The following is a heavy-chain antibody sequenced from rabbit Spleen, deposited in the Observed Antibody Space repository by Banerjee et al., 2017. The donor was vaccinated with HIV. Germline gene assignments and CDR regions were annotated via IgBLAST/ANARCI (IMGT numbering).Heavy chain of an antibody. J-gene: IGHJ4*01. Sequence: QSLVEAGGDLVKPGASLTLTCIASGVSFSGSFYMCWVRQAPGKELEWIACIDSGSSGFTYYATWAKGRFTCSKASSTTVTLQMTRLTAADTATYFCARAGEGGDGCLNLWGPGTLVTVS. CDR1: GVSFSGSFY. D-gene: IGHD5-1*01. CDR2: IDSGSSGFT. CDR3: ARAGEGGDGCLNL. V-gene: IGHV1S40*01.